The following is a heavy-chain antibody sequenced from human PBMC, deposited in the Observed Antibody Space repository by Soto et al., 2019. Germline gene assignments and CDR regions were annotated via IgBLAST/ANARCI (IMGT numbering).Heavy chain of an antibody. CDR2: IKSKTDGGTT. CDR1: GFTFSNAW. CDR3: TTVSPSMIGYGMDV. J-gene: IGHJ6*02. D-gene: IGHD3-22*01. Sequence: GGSLRLSCAASGFTFSNAWMNWVRQAPGKGLEWVGRIKSKTDGGTTDYAAPMKGRFTISRDDSKNTLYLQMNSLKTEDTAVYYCTTVSPSMIGYGMDVWGQGTTVTVSS. V-gene: IGHV3-15*07.